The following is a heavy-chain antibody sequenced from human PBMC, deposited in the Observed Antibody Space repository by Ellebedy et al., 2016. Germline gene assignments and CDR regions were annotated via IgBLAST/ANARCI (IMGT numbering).Heavy chain of an antibody. D-gene: IGHD4-17*01. J-gene: IGHJ4*02. Sequence: SLKISXAASGFTFDDYAMHWVRQAPGKGLEWVSGISWNSGSIGYADSVKGRFTISRDNAKNSLYLQMNSLRAEDTALYYCAKAESTVTTNRWFDYWGQGTLVTASS. CDR3: AKAESTVTTNRWFDY. V-gene: IGHV3-9*01. CDR2: ISWNSGSI. CDR1: GFTFDDYA.